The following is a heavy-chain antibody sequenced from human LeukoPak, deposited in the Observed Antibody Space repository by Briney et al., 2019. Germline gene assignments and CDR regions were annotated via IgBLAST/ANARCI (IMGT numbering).Heavy chain of an antibody. Sequence: GGSLRLSCAASGFTFSSYAMHWVRQAPGKGLEWVAVISYDGSNKYYADSVKGRFTISRDNSKNTLYLQMSSLRAEDTAAYYCARDSIAAGLAFDSWGQGTLVTVSS. CDR2: ISYDGSNK. V-gene: IGHV3-30*04. CDR3: ARDSIAAGLAFDS. J-gene: IGHJ4*02. D-gene: IGHD6-6*01. CDR1: GFTFSSYA.